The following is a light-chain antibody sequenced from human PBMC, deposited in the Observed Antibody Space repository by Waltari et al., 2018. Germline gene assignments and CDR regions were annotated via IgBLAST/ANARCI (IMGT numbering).Light chain of an antibody. CDR1: QSVSSTS. CDR3: QQYGTIPWT. V-gene: IGKV3-20*01. Sequence: EIVLTQSPGTLSLSPGDGAALSCRASQSVSSTSLAWYQHKPGQAPRLLLYGASSRAAGIPDRFSGSGSGTDFTLTISRLEPGDFAVYYCQQYGTIPWTFGQGTKVQIK. CDR2: GAS. J-gene: IGKJ1*01.